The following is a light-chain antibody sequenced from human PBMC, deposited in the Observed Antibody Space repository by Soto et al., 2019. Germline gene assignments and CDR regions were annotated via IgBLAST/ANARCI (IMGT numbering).Light chain of an antibody. CDR2: AAS. J-gene: IGKJ4*01. CDR1: QNINIF. Sequence: DIQVTQSPSSLSASVGDRVTITCRTSQNINIFLNWYQQKLGRAPMVVISAASNLESGVPSRFSGRGSGTEFTLTISNLQPGDSALYFCQESYSTPLAFGGGTKVDIK. CDR3: QESYSTPLA. V-gene: IGKV1-39*01.